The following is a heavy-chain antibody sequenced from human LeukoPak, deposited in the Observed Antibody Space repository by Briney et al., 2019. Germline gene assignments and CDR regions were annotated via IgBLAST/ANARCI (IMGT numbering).Heavy chain of an antibody. CDR3: ASSSSWNAEYFQH. V-gene: IGHV4-4*07. Sequence: ETLSLTCTVSGGSFSRYYGSWIRQPAGKGLAWTGRIYTSGSTNYNPSLKSRVTMSVDTSKNQFSLKLSSVTAADTAVYYCASSSSWNAEYFQHWGQGTLVTVSS. CDR1: GGSFSRYY. J-gene: IGHJ1*01. D-gene: IGHD6-13*01. CDR2: IYTSGST.